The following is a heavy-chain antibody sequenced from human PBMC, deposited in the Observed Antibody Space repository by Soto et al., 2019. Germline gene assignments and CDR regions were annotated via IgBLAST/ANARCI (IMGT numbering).Heavy chain of an antibody. Sequence: EVQLLESGGGLVQPGGSLRLSCAASGFSFRNYAMSWVRQAPGKGLEWISTLTGSSSNIYYADSVKGRFAISRDTSRNTLYLQMNSLPAEDTAVYYCATGRATYGLLTHDYWGEGTLVTVSS. CDR3: ATGRATYGLLTHDY. D-gene: IGHD3-10*01. J-gene: IGHJ4*02. CDR2: LTGSSSNI. CDR1: GFSFRNYA. V-gene: IGHV3-23*01.